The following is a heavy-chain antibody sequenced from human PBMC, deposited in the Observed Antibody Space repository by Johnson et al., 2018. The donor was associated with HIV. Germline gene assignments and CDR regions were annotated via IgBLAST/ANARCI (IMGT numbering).Heavy chain of an antibody. CDR1: VFTFSSYA. Sequence: QVQLVESGGGVVQPGRSPRLSCAASVFTFSSYAMHWVRQAPGKGLEWVAVISYDGSNKYYADSVKGRFTISRDNSKNTLYLQMNSLRAEDTAVYYCARAMTTVSTWAFDIWGQGTMVTVSS. CDR3: ARAMTTVSTWAFDI. D-gene: IGHD4-17*01. V-gene: IGHV3-30-3*01. J-gene: IGHJ3*02. CDR2: ISYDGSNK.